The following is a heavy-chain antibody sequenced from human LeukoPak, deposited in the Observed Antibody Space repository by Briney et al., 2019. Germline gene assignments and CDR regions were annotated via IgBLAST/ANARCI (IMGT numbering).Heavy chain of an antibody. CDR3: AKDRLYYYDTSGPLDY. V-gene: IGHV3-7*01. D-gene: IGHD3-22*01. J-gene: IGHJ4*02. Sequence: PGGSLRLSCVGSGFTFSRNWMSWVRQAPGKGLEWVANIKEDGNSKYYVDSVKGRFTISRDNAQNSLFLQMNSLRAEDTAVYYCAKDRLYYYDTSGPLDYWGQGSLVTVSS. CDR2: IKEDGNSK. CDR1: GFTFSRNW.